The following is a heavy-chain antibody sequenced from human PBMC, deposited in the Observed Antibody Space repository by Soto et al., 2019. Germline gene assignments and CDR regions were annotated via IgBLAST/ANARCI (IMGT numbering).Heavy chain of an antibody. D-gene: IGHD1-26*01. CDR3: ARVRWELPYGDAFEI. Sequence: GASVKVSCKASGYTFTSYGISWVRQAPGQGLEWMGWISAYNGNTNYAQKLQGRVTMTTDTSTSTAYMELRSLRSDDTAVYYCARVRWELPYGDAFEIWGQGTMVTVSS. V-gene: IGHV1-18*01. CDR1: GYTFTSYG. CDR2: ISAYNGNT. J-gene: IGHJ3*02.